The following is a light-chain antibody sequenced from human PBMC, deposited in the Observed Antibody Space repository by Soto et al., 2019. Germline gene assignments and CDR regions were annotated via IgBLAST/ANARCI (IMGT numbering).Light chain of an antibody. J-gene: IGKJ4*02. Sequence: EIVLTQSPCTLSLYPGDSAALSCRASQSVSSRSLAWYQQQRGQAPRLLIHGASNRATGIADRFSGSVSGTDFTLTISRLAPEDFAVYYCQQYGSSPRTFGRGTKVEV. V-gene: IGKV3-20*01. CDR3: QQYGSSPRT. CDR1: QSVSSRS. CDR2: GAS.